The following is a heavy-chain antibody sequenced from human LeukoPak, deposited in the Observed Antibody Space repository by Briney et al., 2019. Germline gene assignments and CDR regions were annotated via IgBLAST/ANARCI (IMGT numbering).Heavy chain of an antibody. J-gene: IGHJ5*02. V-gene: IGHV3-23*01. CDR3: AKAQGWNYENWFDP. Sequence: GGSLRPSCAASGFTFSSYAMSWVRQAPGKGLEWVSAINGSGGSTYYADSVKGRFTISRDNSKNTLYLQMNSLRAEDTAVYYCAKAQGWNYENWFDPWGQGTLVTVSS. D-gene: IGHD1-7*01. CDR1: GFTFSSYA. CDR2: INGSGGST.